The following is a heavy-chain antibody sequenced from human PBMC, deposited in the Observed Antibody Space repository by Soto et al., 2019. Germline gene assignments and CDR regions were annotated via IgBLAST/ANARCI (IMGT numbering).Heavy chain of an antibody. V-gene: IGHV1-3*01. CDR3: ARVGCGGDCYSHYYYYYGMDV. Sequence: GASVKVSCKASGYTFTSYAMHWVRQAPGQRLEWMGWINAGNGNTKYSQKFQGRVTITRDTSASTAYMELSSLRSEDTAVYYCARVGCGGDCYSHYYYYYGMDVWGQGTTVTVSS. CDR2: INAGNGNT. D-gene: IGHD2-21*02. J-gene: IGHJ6*02. CDR1: GYTFTSYA.